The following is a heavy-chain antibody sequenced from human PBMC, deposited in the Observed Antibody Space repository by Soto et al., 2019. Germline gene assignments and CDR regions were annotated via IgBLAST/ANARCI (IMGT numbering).Heavy chain of an antibody. CDR1: GDSVSSNSAA. CDR3: AGTTSHQWYYMDV. CDR2: TYYRSRWYN. V-gene: IGHV6-1*01. Sequence: QTLSLTCAISGDSVSSNSAAWNWIRLSPSRGLEWLARTYYRSRWYNDYAVSVRSRITVNVDTSKNQFSLQLTSVTPEDTAVYYCAGTTSHQWYYMDVWGKGTTVTVSS. D-gene: IGHD1-7*01. J-gene: IGHJ6*03.